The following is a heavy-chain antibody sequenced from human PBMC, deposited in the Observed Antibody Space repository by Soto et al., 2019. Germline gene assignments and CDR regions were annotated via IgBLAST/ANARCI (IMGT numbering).Heavy chain of an antibody. D-gene: IGHD6-19*01. J-gene: IGHJ4*02. Sequence: NPSETLSLTCNVSGGSISSYDWSWIRQPPEKGLEWIGYISYSGSTNYNPSLSSRVTISADTSKNQFSLRLSSVTAADTAMYYCARVRVAVAGLDYWGQGILVTVSS. CDR3: ARVRVAVAGLDY. CDR1: GGSISSYD. CDR2: ISYSGST. V-gene: IGHV4-59*01.